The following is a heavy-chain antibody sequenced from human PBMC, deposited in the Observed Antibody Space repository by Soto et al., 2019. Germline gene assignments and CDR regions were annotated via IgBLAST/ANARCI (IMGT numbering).Heavy chain of an antibody. D-gene: IGHD5-12*01. CDR3: ARLRMATDTFDY. CDR1: GGSISSSSYY. J-gene: IGHJ4*02. V-gene: IGHV4-39*01. CDR2: IYYSGST. Sequence: QLQLQESGPGLVKPSETLSLTCTVSGGSISSSSYYWGWIRQPPGKGLEWIGSIYYSGSTYYNPSLKSRVTISVDTSKNQFSLKLSSVTAADTAVYYCARLRMATDTFDYWGQGTLVTVSS.